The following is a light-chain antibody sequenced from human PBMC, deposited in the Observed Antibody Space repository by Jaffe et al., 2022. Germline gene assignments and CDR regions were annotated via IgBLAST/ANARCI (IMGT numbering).Light chain of an antibody. Sequence: QSALTQPASVSGSPGQSITISCTGTNSDVGGYNYVSWYQQHPGKAPKLMIYDVSNRPSGVSNRFSGSKSGNTASLTISGLQGEDEADYYCSSYTSSSAKVFGGGTKVTVL. V-gene: IGLV2-14*01. CDR3: SSYTSSSAKV. J-gene: IGLJ2*01. CDR1: NSDVGGYNY. CDR2: DVS.